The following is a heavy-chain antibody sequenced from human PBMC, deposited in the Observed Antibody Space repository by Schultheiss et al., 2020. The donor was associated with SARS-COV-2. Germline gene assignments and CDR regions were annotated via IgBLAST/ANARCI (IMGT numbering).Heavy chain of an antibody. V-gene: IGHV3-53*01. J-gene: IGHJ6*02. CDR2: IYSGGNT. D-gene: IGHD4-17*01. CDR1: GFTVSSNY. CDR3: AREVDGDALGGYYGMDV. Sequence: GGSLRLSCAASGFTVSSNYMSWVRQAPGKGLEWVSVIYSGGNTYYTDSVKGRFTISRDNSKNTLYLQMNSLRAEDTAVYYCAREVDGDALGGYYGMDVWGQGTTVTVSS.